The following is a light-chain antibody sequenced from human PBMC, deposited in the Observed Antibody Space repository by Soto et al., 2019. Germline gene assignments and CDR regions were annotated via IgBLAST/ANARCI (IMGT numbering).Light chain of an antibody. V-gene: IGLV2-14*01. Sequence: QSALTQPASVSGSPGQSITISCTGSRSDVGGYNYVSWYQHHPGKAHKLMIYEVSNRPSGVSNRFSGSKSDNTASLTISGLQSEDEADYYCSSYTSSSNVVFGGGTKVTVL. J-gene: IGLJ2*01. CDR1: RSDVGGYNY. CDR3: SSYTSSSNVV. CDR2: EVS.